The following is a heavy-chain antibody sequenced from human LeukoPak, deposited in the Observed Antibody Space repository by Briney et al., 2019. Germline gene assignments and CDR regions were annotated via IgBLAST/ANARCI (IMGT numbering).Heavy chain of an antibody. CDR2: IYYTGIS. J-gene: IGHJ6*03. Sequence: SETLSLTCTVSGGSISSGGYSWSWIRQPPGKGLEWIGYIYYTGISYDNPSLKSRLIMSVDTSKNQFSLELSSVTAADTAVYYCARNMDGTGDYYYVDVWGKGTTVTVSS. D-gene: IGHD1-26*01. CDR3: ARNMDGTGDYYYVDV. V-gene: IGHV4-30-4*07. CDR1: GGSISSGGYS.